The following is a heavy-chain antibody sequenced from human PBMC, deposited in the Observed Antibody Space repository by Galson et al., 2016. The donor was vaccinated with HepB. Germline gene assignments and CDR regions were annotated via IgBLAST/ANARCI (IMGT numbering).Heavy chain of an antibody. CDR3: ARSPVVGELYFQR. CDR2: INPDSGGP. V-gene: IGHV1-2*02. D-gene: IGHD1-26*01. CDR1: GYTFTGHY. J-gene: IGHJ1*01. Sequence: SVKVSCKASGYTFTGHYMHWVRQAPGQGLEWMGWINPDSGGPNYAQKFQGSVTMTRDTSISTAYMDLSRLGSDDTAVYYCARSPVVGELYFQRWGQGTLVTVSS.